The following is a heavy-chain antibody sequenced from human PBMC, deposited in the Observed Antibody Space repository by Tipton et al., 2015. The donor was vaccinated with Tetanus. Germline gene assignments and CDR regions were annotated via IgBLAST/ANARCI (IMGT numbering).Heavy chain of an antibody. Sequence: QLVQSGAEVKKPGASVKVSCKASGYTFTGYYIYWVRQAPGQGLEWMGWIDPNSGGTVYAQKFQGGVTMTRDTSISTAYMDLRSLRSDDTAVYYCARDRGDYIYYGMDVWGPGTTVTVS. J-gene: IGHJ6*02. CDR3: ARDRGDYIYYGMDV. D-gene: IGHD3-22*01. CDR1: GYTFTGYY. V-gene: IGHV1-2*02. CDR2: IDPNSGGT.